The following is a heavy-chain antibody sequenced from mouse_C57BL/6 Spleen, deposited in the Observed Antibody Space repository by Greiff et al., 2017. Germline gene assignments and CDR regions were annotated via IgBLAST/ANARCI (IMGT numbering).Heavy chain of an antibody. D-gene: IGHD1-1*01. CDR2: ISDGGSYT. J-gene: IGHJ2*01. CDR3: ARDYYGSSFYFDY. CDR1: GFTFSSYA. V-gene: IGHV5-4*01. Sequence: EVKVVESGGGLVKPGGSLKLSCAASGFTFSSYAMSWVRQTPEKRLEWVATISDGGSYTYYPDNVKGRVTLSRDKAKNNRYLQMSHLKAEDTAMYYCARDYYGSSFYFDYWGQGTTLTVSA.